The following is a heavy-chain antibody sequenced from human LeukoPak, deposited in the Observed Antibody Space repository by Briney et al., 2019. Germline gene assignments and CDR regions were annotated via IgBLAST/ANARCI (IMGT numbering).Heavy chain of an antibody. CDR3: ATAGNYRFDY. CDR1: GFTFSGSW. CDR2: INTDGTTI. Sequence: PGGSLRLSCAASGFTFSGSWMHWVRQAPGQGLVWVSRINTDGTTINYADSVKGRFTISRDNAKNTLYPQMHSLTAEDTAVYYCATAGNYRFDYWGQGILVTVSS. D-gene: IGHD5-24*01. V-gene: IGHV3-74*01. J-gene: IGHJ4*02.